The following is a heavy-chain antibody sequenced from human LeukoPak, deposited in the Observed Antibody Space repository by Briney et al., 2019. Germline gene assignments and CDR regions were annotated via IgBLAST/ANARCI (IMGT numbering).Heavy chain of an antibody. J-gene: IGHJ5*01. CDR2: IWSDGTQK. V-gene: IGHV3-33*06. CDR3: AKDAQRGFDYSNSLES. D-gene: IGHD4-11*01. CDR1: GFTYSHYG. Sequence: GGSLILSCAASGFTYSHYGMHWVRQAPGKGLEWVAVIWSDGTQKYYGDAVKGRFTISRDNSMKTLFLQMNSLRGDDTDVYYCAKDAQRGFDYSNSLESWGQGTLVTVSS.